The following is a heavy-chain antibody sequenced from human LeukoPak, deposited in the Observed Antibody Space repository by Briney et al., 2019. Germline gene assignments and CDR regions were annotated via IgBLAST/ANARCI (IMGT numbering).Heavy chain of an antibody. CDR2: IYYSGST. CDR1: GGSTSSYY. CDR3: AKSRPGGSYRRNWFDP. Sequence: SETLSLTCTVSGGSTSSYYWSWIRQPPGKGLEWIGYIYYSGSTYYNPSLKSRVTISVDTSKNQFSLKLTSVTAADTALYYCAKSRPGGSYRRNWFDPWGQGTLVTVSS. V-gene: IGHV4-59*04. D-gene: IGHD1-26*01. J-gene: IGHJ5*02.